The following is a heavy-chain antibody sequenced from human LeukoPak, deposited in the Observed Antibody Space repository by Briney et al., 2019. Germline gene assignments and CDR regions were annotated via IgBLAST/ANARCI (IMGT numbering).Heavy chain of an antibody. D-gene: IGHD3-16*01. CDR3: ATEGGGAFDI. CDR1: GYTFTSYG. V-gene: IGHV1-24*01. J-gene: IGHJ3*02. Sequence: ASVKVSCKASGYTFTSYGISWVRQAPGKGLEWMGGFDPEDGETIYAQKFQGRVTMTEDTSTDTAYMELSSLRSEDTAVYYCATEGGGAFDIWGQGTMVTVSS. CDR2: FDPEDGET.